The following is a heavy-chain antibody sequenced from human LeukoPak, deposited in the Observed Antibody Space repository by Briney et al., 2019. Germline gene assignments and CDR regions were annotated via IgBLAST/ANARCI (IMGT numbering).Heavy chain of an antibody. CDR2: IHHSGST. CDR1: GYSISSGYY. V-gene: IGHV4-38-2*02. J-gene: IGHJ5*02. D-gene: IGHD2-15*01. CDR3: ARFFSAATWGYNWFDP. Sequence: SETLSLTCTVSGYSISSGYYWGWIRQPPGKGLEWIGNIHHSGSTYYKPSLRSRVIISVDTSKNQFSLRLSSVTAADTAVYYCARFFSAATWGYNWFDPWGQGTLVTISS.